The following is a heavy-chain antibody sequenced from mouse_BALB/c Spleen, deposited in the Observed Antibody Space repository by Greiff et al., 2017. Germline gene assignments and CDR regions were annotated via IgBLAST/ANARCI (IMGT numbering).Heavy chain of an antibody. CDR1: GFTFSSYA. CDR3: ARVGPFAY. V-gene: IGHV5-6-5*01. Sequence: EVKVEESGGGLVKPGGSLKLSCAASGFTFSSYAMSWVRQTPEKRLEWVASISSGGSTYYPDSVKGRFTISRDNARNILYLQMSSLRSEDTAMYYCARVGPFAYWGQGTLVTVSA. J-gene: IGHJ3*01. D-gene: IGHD3-1*01. CDR2: ISSGGST.